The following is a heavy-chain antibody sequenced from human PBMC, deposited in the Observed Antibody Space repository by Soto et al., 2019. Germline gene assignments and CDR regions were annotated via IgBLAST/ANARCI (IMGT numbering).Heavy chain of an antibody. Sequence: GASVKVSCKASGYTFTSYGISWVRQAPGQGLEWMGWISAYNGNTNYAQKLQGRVTMTTDTSTSTAYMELRSLRSDDTAVYYCARDRRFKGGVVPAAMPLDYWGQGTLVTVSS. CDR3: ARDRRFKGGVVPAAMPLDY. V-gene: IGHV1-18*01. CDR1: GYTFTSYG. J-gene: IGHJ4*02. CDR2: ISAYNGNT. D-gene: IGHD2-2*01.